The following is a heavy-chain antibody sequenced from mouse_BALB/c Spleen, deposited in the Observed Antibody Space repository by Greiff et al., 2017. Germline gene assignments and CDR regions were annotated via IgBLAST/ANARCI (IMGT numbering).Heavy chain of an antibody. CDR2: ISSGSSTI. J-gene: IGHJ2*01. Sequence: EVMLVESGGGLVQPGGSRKLSCAASGFTFSSFGMHWVRQAPEKGLEWVAYISSGSSTIYYADTVKGRFTISRDNPKNTLFLQMTSLRSEDTAMYYCARLGGNYGFDYWGQGTTLTVSS. CDR3: ARLGGNYGFDY. D-gene: IGHD2-1*01. CDR1: GFTFSSFG. V-gene: IGHV5-17*02.